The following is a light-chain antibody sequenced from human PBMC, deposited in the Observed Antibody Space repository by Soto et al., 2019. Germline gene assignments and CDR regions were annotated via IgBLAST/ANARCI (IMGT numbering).Light chain of an antibody. CDR3: CSYAGSYTFEV. J-gene: IGLJ2*01. V-gene: IGLV2-11*01. CDR2: DVS. CDR1: SSDVGGYNY. Sequence: QSALTQPRSVSGSPGQSVTISCTGTSSDVGGYNYVSWYQQHPGKAPKLMIYDVSKRPSGVPDRFSGSKSGNTASLTISGLQAEDEADYYCCSYAGSYTFEVFGGGTQLNVL.